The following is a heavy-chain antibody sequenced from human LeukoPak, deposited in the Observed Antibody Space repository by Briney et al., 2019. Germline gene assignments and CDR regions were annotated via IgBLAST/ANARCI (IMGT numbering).Heavy chain of an antibody. CDR1: GFTFDDYA. V-gene: IGHV3-43*02. J-gene: IGHJ4*02. CDR3: AKDIRRFGSGYYTDLGY. D-gene: IGHD3-3*01. CDR2: ISGDGGST. Sequence: PGGSLRLSCAASGFTFDDYAMHWVRQAPGKGLEWVSLISGDGGSTYYADSVKGRFTISRDNSKNSLYLQMNSLRTEDTALYYCAKDIRRFGSGYYTDLGYWGQGTLVTVSS.